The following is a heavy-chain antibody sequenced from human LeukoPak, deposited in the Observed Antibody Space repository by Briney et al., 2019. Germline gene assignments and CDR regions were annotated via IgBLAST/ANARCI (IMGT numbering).Heavy chain of an antibody. J-gene: IGHJ2*01. CDR2: IYYSGST. CDR3: AKTVAGYWYFDL. D-gene: IGHD6-19*01. CDR1: GGSISHYF. Sequence: SETLSLTCTVSGGSISHYFWSWIRQPPGRALEWIGYIYYSGSTNYNPSLKSRVTISVDTSKNQFSLKLSSVTAADTAVYYCAKTVAGYWYFDLWGRGTLVTVSS. V-gene: IGHV4-59*08.